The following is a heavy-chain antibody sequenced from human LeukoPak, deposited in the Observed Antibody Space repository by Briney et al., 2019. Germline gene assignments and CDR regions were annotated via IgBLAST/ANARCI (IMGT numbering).Heavy chain of an antibody. CDR3: ARDRGYCRGTTCYAYYLDV. Sequence: GGSLRLSCEASEFILSSYNMYWVRQAPGKGLEWVSFYADSVKGRFTISRDIAKNSLYLQMDNLRAEDTAVYYCARDRGYCRGTTCYAYYLDVWGKGTTVTVSS. V-gene: IGHV3-48*01. CDR1: EFILSSYN. J-gene: IGHJ6*03. D-gene: IGHD2-2*01.